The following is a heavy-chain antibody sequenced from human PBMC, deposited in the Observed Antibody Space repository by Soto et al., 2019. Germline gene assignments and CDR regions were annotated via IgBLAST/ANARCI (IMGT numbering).Heavy chain of an antibody. D-gene: IGHD6-13*01. V-gene: IGHV4-31*03. J-gene: IGHJ5*02. CDR2: IFYSGST. CDR3: ARGLRIAAAAWFDP. Sequence: QVQLQESGPGLVKPSQTLSLTCTVSGGSISSGGYYWSWIRQHPGKGLEWIGYIFYSGSTYYIPSLKSRLTISLDTSKNQCSLRLSSVTAADTAVYYCARGLRIAAAAWFDPWGRGTLVTVSS. CDR1: GGSISSGGYY.